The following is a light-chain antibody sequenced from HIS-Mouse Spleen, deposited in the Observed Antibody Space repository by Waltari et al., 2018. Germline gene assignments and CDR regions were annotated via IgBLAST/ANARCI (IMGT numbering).Light chain of an antibody. J-gene: IGLJ1*01. CDR1: SSNIGAGYD. V-gene: IGLV1-40*01. CDR3: QSYDSSLSAHYV. CDR2: GTS. Sequence: QSVLTQPPSVSGAPGQRVTISCTGSSSNIGAGYDVHWYQQLPGTAPKLLIYGTSNRPSGGPDRFSGSKSGTSASLAITGLQAEDEADYYCQSYDSSLSAHYVFGTGTKVTVL.